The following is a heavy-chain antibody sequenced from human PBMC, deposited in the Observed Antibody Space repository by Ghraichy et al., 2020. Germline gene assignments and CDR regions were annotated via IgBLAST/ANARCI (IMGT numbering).Heavy chain of an antibody. CDR1: GFTFSSYS. CDR2: ISSSSSYI. CDR3: ARDHRPVPAATYYYYYGMDV. V-gene: IGHV3-21*01. Sequence: GGSLRPSCAASGFTFSSYSMNWVRQAPGKGLEWVSSISSSSSYIYYADSVKGRFTISRDNAKNSLYLQMNSLRAEDTAVYYCARDHRPVPAATYYYYYGMDVWGQGTTVTVSS. D-gene: IGHD2-2*01. J-gene: IGHJ6*02.